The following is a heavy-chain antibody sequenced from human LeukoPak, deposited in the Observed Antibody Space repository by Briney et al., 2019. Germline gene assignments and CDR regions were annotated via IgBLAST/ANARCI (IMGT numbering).Heavy chain of an antibody. CDR2: ISAYNGNT. V-gene: IGHV1-18*01. D-gene: IGHD6-19*01. CDR3: ARERYSSGWYLTYYYYYGMDV. Sequence: ASVKVSCKASGYTFTSYGISWVRQAPGQGLEWMGWISAYNGNTNYAQKLQGRVTMTTDTSTSTAYMELRSLRSDDTVVYYCARERYSSGWYLTYYYYYGMDVWGQGTTVTVSS. J-gene: IGHJ6*02. CDR1: GYTFTSYG.